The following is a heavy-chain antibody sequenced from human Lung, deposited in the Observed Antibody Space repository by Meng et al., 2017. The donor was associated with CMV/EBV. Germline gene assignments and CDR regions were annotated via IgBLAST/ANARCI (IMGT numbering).Heavy chain of an antibody. Sequence: GGSXRLXCAASGFTFSSYSMNWARQAPGKGLEWVSYISSSSSTIYYADSVKGRFTISRDNAKNSLYLQMNSLRAEDTAVYYCARENYRQYYYYGMDVWGQGTXVTVSS. D-gene: IGHD1-7*01. J-gene: IGHJ6*02. CDR3: ARENYRQYYYYGMDV. CDR2: ISSSSSTI. CDR1: GFTFSSYS. V-gene: IGHV3-48*04.